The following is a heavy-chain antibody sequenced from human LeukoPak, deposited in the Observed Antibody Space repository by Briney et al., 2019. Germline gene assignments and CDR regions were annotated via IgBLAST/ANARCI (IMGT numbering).Heavy chain of an antibody. CDR3: AKVIVPDSSSWTNFDY. Sequence: GGSLRLSCAASGFTFSSYAMSWVRQAPGKGLEWVSAISGSGGSTYYADSVKCRFTISRDNSKNTLYLQMNSLRAEDTAVYYCAKVIVPDSSSWTNFDYWGQGTLVTVSS. V-gene: IGHV3-23*01. J-gene: IGHJ4*02. D-gene: IGHD6-13*01. CDR1: GFTFSSYA. CDR2: ISGSGGST.